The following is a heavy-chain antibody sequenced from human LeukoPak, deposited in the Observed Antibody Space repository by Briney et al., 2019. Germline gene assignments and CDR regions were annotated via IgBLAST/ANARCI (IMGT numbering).Heavy chain of an antibody. D-gene: IGHD2-2*01. Sequence: GGSLRLSCAASGFTVSSNYMSWVRQAPGKGLEWVSVIYSGGSTFYADSVKGRFTISRDNSKNTLYLQMNSLRAEDTAVYYCAASLPNIVVVPAAKGPFGSWGQGTLVTVSS. CDR3: AASLPNIVVVPAAKGPFGS. CDR1: GFTVSSNY. V-gene: IGHV3-53*01. CDR2: IYSGGST. J-gene: IGHJ5*02.